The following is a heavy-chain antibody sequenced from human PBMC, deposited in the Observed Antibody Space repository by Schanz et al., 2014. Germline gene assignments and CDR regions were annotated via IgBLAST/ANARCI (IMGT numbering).Heavy chain of an antibody. J-gene: IGHJ6*02. Sequence: EVQLVESGGGLVKPGGSLRLSCAASGFTFNNFGMNWVRQAPGKGLEWVSCITGGSTTYTYYADSVRGRFTISRDNAKSSVYLQMNSLRAEDTAVYYCARGASRDYFAMDVWGQGTTVTVSS. CDR3: ARGASRDYFAMDV. CDR2: ITGGSTTYT. CDR1: GFTFNNFG. V-gene: IGHV3-21*01.